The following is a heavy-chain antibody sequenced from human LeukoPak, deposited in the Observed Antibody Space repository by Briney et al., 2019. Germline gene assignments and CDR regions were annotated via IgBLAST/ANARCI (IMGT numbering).Heavy chain of an antibody. D-gene: IGHD5-18*01. CDR2: IYYRGNS. Sequence: SETLSLTCTVSGGFISSSAYYWAWIRQPPGRGLEWLGSIYYRGNSYYNPSLKSRVTISVDTSKNQFSLKLSSVTAADTAVYYCARTDVDTAMADAFDIWGQGTMVTVSS. CDR1: GGFISSSAYY. J-gene: IGHJ3*02. V-gene: IGHV4-39*07. CDR3: ARTDVDTAMADAFDI.